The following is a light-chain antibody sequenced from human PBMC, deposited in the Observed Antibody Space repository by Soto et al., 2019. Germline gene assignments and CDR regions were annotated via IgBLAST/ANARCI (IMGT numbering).Light chain of an antibody. Sequence: DIQMTQSPSSVSASLGDRVTITCRASQGVSSSLAWYQQKPGKAPKLLIFAASSLQSGVPSRFSRSGSGTDFSLTISSLEPEDSATYYCQQGSSFPLTFGGGTKVEIK. V-gene: IGKV1-12*01. CDR3: QQGSSFPLT. J-gene: IGKJ4*01. CDR2: AAS. CDR1: QGVSSS.